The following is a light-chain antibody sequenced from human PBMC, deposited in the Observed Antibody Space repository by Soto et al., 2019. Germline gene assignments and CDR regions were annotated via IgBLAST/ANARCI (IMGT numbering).Light chain of an antibody. CDR1: QSVSSY. CDR2: DAS. J-gene: IGKJ5*01. CDR3: QQRSIWPLT. V-gene: IGKV3-11*01. Sequence: EVVLTQSPATLSLSPGARATLSCRASQSVSSYFAWYQQKPGQAPSLLIYDASNRATGIPARFSGSGSGTDLTITISSLEAEDFAVYYCQQRSIWPLTFGQGTRLEIK.